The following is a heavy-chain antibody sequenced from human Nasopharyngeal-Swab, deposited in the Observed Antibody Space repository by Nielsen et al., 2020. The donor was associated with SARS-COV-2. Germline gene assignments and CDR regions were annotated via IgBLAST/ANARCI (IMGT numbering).Heavy chain of an antibody. V-gene: IGHV3-48*01. J-gene: IGHJ4*02. Sequence: GGSLRLSCAASGFTFSSYSMNWVRQAPGKGLEWVSYISSSSSTIYYADSVKGRFTISRDNAKNSLYLQMTSLRAEDTAVFYCARDGRFAGGGYFDSWGQGTLVTVSS. D-gene: IGHD3-10*01. CDR2: ISSSSSTI. CDR3: ARDGRFAGGGYFDS. CDR1: GFTFSSYS.